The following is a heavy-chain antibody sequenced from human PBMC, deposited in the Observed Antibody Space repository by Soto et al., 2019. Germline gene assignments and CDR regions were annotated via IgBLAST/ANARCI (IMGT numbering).Heavy chain of an antibody. D-gene: IGHD2-2*01. CDR3: ARDLVVVPAAKTYYYGMDV. J-gene: IGHJ6*02. CDR2: IYSGGST. V-gene: IGHV3-53*01. Sequence: GGSLRLSCAASGFTVSSNYMSWVRQAPGKGLEWVSVIYSGGSTYYADSVKGRFTISRDNSKNTLYLQMNSLRAEDTAVYYCARDLVVVPAAKTYYYGMDVWGQGTTVTVSS. CDR1: GFTVSSNY.